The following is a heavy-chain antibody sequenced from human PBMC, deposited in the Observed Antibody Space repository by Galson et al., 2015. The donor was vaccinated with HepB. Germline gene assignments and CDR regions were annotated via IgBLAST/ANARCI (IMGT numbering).Heavy chain of an antibody. D-gene: IGHD3-10*01. J-gene: IGHJ4*02. CDR1: GSTFTSYG. CDR3: ARDYGSGTYYFDY. V-gene: IGHV1-18*04. CDR2: VSTYNGNT. Sequence: SVKVSCKASGSTFTSYGISWVRQAPGQGLEWMGWVSTYNGNTNYAQKFQGRVTMTTDTSTSTAYMELRGLRSDDTAVYYCARDYGSGTYYFDYWGQGTLVTVSS.